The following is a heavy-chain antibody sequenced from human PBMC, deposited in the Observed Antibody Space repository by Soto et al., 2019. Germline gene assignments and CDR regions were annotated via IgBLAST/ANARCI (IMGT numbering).Heavy chain of an antibody. V-gene: IGHV1-2*04. Sequence: ASVTVSCKASGYTFTGYYMHWVRQAPGQGLERMGWINPNGGGTNYAQKFQGWVTMTRDTSISTAYMELSRLRSDDTAVYYCARPGGTGTTGGYYYGMDVWGQGTTVTVSS. D-gene: IGHD1-7*01. J-gene: IGHJ6*02. CDR3: ARPGGTGTTGGYYYGMDV. CDR1: GYTFTGYY. CDR2: INPNGGGT.